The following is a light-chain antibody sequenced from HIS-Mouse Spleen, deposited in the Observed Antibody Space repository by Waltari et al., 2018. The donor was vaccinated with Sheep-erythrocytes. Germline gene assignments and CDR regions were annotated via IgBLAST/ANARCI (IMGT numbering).Light chain of an antibody. J-gene: IGLJ2*01. CDR2: KDS. Sequence: SYELTQPPSVSVSPGQTARITCPGDAFPTQYAYLYQQKPGQAPVLVIYKDSERPSGIPERFSGSSSGTTVTLTISGVQAEDEADYYCQSADSSGTYPVFGGGTKLTVL. V-gene: IGLV3-25*03. CDR3: QSADSSGTYPV. CDR1: AFPTQY.